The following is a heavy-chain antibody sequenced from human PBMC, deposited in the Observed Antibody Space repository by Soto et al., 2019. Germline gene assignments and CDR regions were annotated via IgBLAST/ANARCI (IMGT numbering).Heavy chain of an antibody. J-gene: IGHJ4*02. CDR3: AREYRFFSGWYDDY. V-gene: IGHV3-7*01. CDR1: GFTFSSYW. CDR2: IKQDGSEK. D-gene: IGHD6-19*01. Sequence: GGSLRLSCAASGFTFSSYWMSWVRQAPGKGLEWVANIKQDGSEKYYVDSVKGRFTISRDNAKNSLYLQMNSLRAEDTAVYYCAREYRFFSGWYDDYWGQGTLVTVSS.